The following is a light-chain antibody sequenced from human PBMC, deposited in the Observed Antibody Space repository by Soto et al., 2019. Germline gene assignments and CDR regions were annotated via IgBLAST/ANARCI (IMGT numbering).Light chain of an antibody. CDR2: GAS. Sequence: EIVMTQSPATLSVSPGERATLSCRASQDISNNLAWYQQKPGQAPRLLIYGASTRATGIPARFSGSGSGTDFTLTISSLQSEDFAVYYCQQYYNWLRTFGQGTKVQIK. J-gene: IGKJ1*01. CDR1: QDISNN. V-gene: IGKV3-15*01. CDR3: QQYYNWLRT.